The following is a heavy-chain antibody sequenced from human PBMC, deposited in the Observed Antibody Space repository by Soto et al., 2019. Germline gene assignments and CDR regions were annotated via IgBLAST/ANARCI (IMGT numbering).Heavy chain of an antibody. J-gene: IGHJ4*02. CDR1: GFTFSSYA. Sequence: EVQLLESGGGLVQPGGSLRLSCAASGFTFSSYAMNWVRQAPGKGLEWVSVISGSGDSTYYADSVKGRFTISRDNSKNTLYLQMNSLRAEDPAVYYCARRSSSWYFDCWGQGTLVTVSS. CDR3: ARRSSSWYFDC. V-gene: IGHV3-23*01. CDR2: ISGSGDST. D-gene: IGHD6-13*01.